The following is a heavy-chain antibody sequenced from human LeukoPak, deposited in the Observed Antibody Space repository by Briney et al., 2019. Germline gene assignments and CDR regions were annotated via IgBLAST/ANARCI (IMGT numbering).Heavy chain of an antibody. D-gene: IGHD3-10*01. CDR2: INHSGYT. CDR1: GESFSGYF. Sequence: SETLSLTCAVYGESFSGYFWSWIRQPPGKGLEWIGEINHSGYTNYNPSLKSRVTITVDTSKKQFSLRLNAVTAADTAVYYCARIWPDLWGRGTLVTVSS. V-gene: IGHV4-34*01. J-gene: IGHJ2*01. CDR3: ARIWPDL.